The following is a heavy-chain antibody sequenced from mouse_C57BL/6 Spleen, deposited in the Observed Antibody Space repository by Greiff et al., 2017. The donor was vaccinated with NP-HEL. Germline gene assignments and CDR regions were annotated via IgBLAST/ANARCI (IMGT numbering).Heavy chain of an antibody. D-gene: IGHD2-2*01. CDR1: GYTFTSYW. CDR3: ARGDMVTTGGFDY. CDR2: IYPGSGST. J-gene: IGHJ2*01. V-gene: IGHV1-55*01. Sequence: VQLQQPGAELVKPGASVKMSCKASGYTFTSYWITWVKQRPGQGLEWIGDIYPGSGSTNYNEKFKSKATLTVDTSSSTAYMQLSSLTSEDSAVYYCARGDMVTTGGFDYWGQGTTLTVSS.